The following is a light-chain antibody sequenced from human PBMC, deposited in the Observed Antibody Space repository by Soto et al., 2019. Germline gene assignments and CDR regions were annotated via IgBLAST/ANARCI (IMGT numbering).Light chain of an antibody. Sequence: EIVLTQSPATLSLSPGERATLSCSASQSISSTNLAWYQQKPGQAPRLLIYGASTRATGIPDRYSGSGSGTDFTLTISRLEPEDFAVYYCQQYGSSPRTFGQGTKVDIK. J-gene: IGKJ1*01. CDR1: QSISSTN. CDR3: QQYGSSPRT. CDR2: GAS. V-gene: IGKV3-20*01.